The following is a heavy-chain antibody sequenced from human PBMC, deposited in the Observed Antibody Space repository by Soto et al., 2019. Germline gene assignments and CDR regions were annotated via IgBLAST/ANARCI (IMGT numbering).Heavy chain of an antibody. V-gene: IGHV5-51*01. J-gene: IGHJ6*02. Sequence: GESQKRSCKGCGYRFTKYWIGWLRQINGKGLEWMAIIYPDESDTRYSPSFQGQVTISADKSISTAYLQWSSLKASDTAMYYCVRMGFSGGGYLSYYYYGMDIWGQGTTVTVSS. D-gene: IGHD5-12*01. CDR3: VRMGFSGGGYLSYYYYGMDI. CDR1: GYRFTKYW. CDR2: IYPDESDT.